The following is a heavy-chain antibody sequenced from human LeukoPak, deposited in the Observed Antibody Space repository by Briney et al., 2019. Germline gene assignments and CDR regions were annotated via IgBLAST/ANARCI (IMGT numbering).Heavy chain of an antibody. J-gene: IGHJ4*02. CDR2: IYGSGGTT. CDR1: GFTFTRNA. V-gene: IGHV3-23*01. D-gene: IGHD2-2*01. Sequence: PGGSLRLSCAASGFTFTRNAMAWVRQAPGKGVEWVSAIYGSGGTTFYADSVKGRVTISRVQSTNTVYLQMNSLRADDTAVYYCAKAHCSSTSCSRADNWGQGTLVTVSS. CDR3: AKAHCSSTSCSRADN.